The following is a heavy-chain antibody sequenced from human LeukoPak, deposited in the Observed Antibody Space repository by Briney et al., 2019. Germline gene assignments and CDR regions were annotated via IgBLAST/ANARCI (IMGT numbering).Heavy chain of an antibody. CDR3: ARNKHYYDSSGYVY. D-gene: IGHD3-22*01. CDR1: GGSTSTYY. Sequence: PSETLSLTCTVSGGSTSTYYWSWIRQPPGKGLEWIGYIYYTGSTKYNPSLKSRVTISVDTSKNQVSLKLSSVTAADTAVYYCARNKHYYDSSGYVYWGQGTLVTVSS. J-gene: IGHJ4*02. V-gene: IGHV4-59*01. CDR2: IYYTGST.